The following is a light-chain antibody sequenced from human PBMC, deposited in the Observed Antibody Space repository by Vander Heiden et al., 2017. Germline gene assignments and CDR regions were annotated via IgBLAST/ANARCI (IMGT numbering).Light chain of an antibody. J-gene: IGLJ2*01. CDR3: AAWDDSLSGVV. V-gene: IGLV1-47*01. CDR1: SSNIGSNY. Sequence: QSVLTQPPSASGTPGQRLTISCSGSSSNIGSNYVHWYQHLPGTAPNHLIYRNNQRPSGVPDRFSGSKSGTSASLAIGGLRSEDEADYYCAAWDDSLSGVVFGGGTKVTVL. CDR2: RNN.